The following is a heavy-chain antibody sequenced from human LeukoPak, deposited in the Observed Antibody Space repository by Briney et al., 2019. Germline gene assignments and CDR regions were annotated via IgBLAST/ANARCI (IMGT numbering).Heavy chain of an antibody. Sequence: GASVKVSCKASGYTFTGYYMHWVRQAPGQGLEWMGWFNPNSGGTNYAQKFQGRVTVTRDTSISTAYMEPSSLRSDDTAVYYCARVGRESSTGWLDYWGQGTLVTVSS. CDR1: GYTFTGYY. J-gene: IGHJ4*02. CDR2: FNPNSGGT. D-gene: IGHD6-19*01. CDR3: ARVGRESSTGWLDY. V-gene: IGHV1-2*02.